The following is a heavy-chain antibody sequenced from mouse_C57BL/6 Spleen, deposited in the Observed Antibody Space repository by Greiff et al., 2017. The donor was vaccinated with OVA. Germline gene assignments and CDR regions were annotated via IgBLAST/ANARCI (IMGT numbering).Heavy chain of an antibody. D-gene: IGHD2-3*01. Sequence: EVQLVESEGGLVQPGSSMKLSCTASGFTFSDYYMAWVRQVPDKGLEWVANINYDGSSTYYLDSLKSRFIISRDNAKNILYLQMSSLKSEDTATYYCARDMRAYYAMDYWGQGTSVTVSS. CDR2: INYDGSST. CDR3: ARDMRAYYAMDY. V-gene: IGHV5-16*01. CDR1: GFTFSDYY. J-gene: IGHJ4*01.